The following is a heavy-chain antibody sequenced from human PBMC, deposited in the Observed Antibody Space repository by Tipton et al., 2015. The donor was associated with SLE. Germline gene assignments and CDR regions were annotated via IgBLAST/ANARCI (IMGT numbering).Heavy chain of an antibody. V-gene: IGHV4-39*07. CDR3: ARSYGWYGNFDY. Sequence: TLSLTCTVSGGSITSTSHYWGWIRQPPGKGLEWIGSIYYNGRTYYNPSLKSRVTISVDTSQNQFSLHLTSVTAADMAVYFCARSYGWYGNFDYWGQGTLVTVSS. J-gene: IGHJ4*02. CDR2: IYYNGRT. CDR1: GGSITSTSHY. D-gene: IGHD6-19*01.